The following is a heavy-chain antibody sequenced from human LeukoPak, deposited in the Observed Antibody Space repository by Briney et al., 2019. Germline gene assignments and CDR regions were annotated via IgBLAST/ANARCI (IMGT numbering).Heavy chain of an antibody. Sequence: GGSLRLSCAASGFTFSNYPMRWVRQAPGKGLEWVAVVSDDGNNIYYADSVKGRFTISRDNSKNTLYLQTNSLRAEDTALYYCVRDRDSTGYYDYWGQGTLVTVSS. CDR1: GFTFSNYP. D-gene: IGHD3-22*01. V-gene: IGHV3-30*04. CDR2: VSDDGNNI. J-gene: IGHJ4*02. CDR3: VRDRDSTGYYDY.